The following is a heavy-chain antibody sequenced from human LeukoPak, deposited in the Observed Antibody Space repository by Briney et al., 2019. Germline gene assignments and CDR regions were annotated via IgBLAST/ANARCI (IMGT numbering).Heavy chain of an antibody. D-gene: IGHD4-23*01. Sequence: GGSLRLSCAASGFTFHNYALHWVRQAPGKGLGWVAVVSYDGSYKDHADSVNGRFTISRDNSRNTLYLQMNSLRPQDTAVYYCARGARKGDDYGGFFDYWGQGTLVTVSS. J-gene: IGHJ4*02. CDR1: GFTFHNYA. V-gene: IGHV3-30*04. CDR2: VSYDGSYK. CDR3: ARGARKGDDYGGFFDY.